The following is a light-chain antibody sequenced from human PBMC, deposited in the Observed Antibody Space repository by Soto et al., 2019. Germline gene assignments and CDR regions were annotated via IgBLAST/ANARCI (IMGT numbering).Light chain of an antibody. CDR3: QQDGSF. V-gene: IGKV3-20*01. CDR2: GAS. J-gene: IGKJ3*01. CDR1: QSVSSSY. Sequence: EIVLTQSPGTLSLSPGERATLSCRASQSVSSSYLAWYQQKPGQAPRLLIYGASSRATGIPDRFSGSGSGKDFTLTISRLEPEDFAVYYCQQDGSFFGPGIKVDIK.